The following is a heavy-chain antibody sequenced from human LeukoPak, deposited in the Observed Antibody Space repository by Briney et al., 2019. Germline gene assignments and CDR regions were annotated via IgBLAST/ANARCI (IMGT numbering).Heavy chain of an antibody. J-gene: IGHJ6*04. V-gene: IGHV3-48*03. CDR3: AELGITMIGGV. D-gene: IGHD3-10*02. CDR2: ISSSGSTI. Sequence: GGSLRLSCASSGFTFSSYEMNWVRQAPGKGLEWVSYISSSGSTIYYADSVKGRFTIPRDIAKNSLYLKMNSLRAEDTAVYYCAELGITMIGGVWGKGTTVTISS. CDR1: GFTFSSYE.